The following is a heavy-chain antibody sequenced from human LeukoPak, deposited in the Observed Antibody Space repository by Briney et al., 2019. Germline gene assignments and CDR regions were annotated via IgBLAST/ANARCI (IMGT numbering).Heavy chain of an antibody. CDR1: GFTFSHAW. CDR3: TVVNYGSGSYPLGS. CDR2: IKNKPDGGTS. Sequence: GGSLRLSCAASGFTFSHAWMSWVRQAPGKGLELVARIKNKPDGGTSDYTAPVKGRFTISRDDSKSTLYLQMNSLKTEDTAVYYCTVVNYGSGSYPLGSWGQGTLVTASS. D-gene: IGHD3-10*01. J-gene: IGHJ5*02. V-gene: IGHV3-15*01.